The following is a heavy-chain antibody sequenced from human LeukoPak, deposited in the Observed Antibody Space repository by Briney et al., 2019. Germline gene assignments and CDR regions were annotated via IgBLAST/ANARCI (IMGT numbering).Heavy chain of an antibody. CDR2: ISGSGART. CDR3: AKADCGGECYYVMAV. V-gene: IGHV3-23*01. Sequence: HTGGSLSLSCAASGFTFISYAMTWVRQAPGKGLEWVSGISGSGARTFYADSVKGRFTISRDNSKNTLDLQMNSLRAEDTGTYYCAKADCGGECYYVMAVWGQGTTVTVSS. J-gene: IGHJ6*02. CDR1: GFTFISYA. D-gene: IGHD2-21*01.